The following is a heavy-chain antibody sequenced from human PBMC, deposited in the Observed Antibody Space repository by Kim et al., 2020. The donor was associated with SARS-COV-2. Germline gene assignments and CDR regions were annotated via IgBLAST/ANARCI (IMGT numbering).Heavy chain of an antibody. CDR1: GGSISSGGYY. CDR3: ARDRRVELRSNYYYYGMDV. CDR2: IYYSGST. V-gene: IGHV4-31*03. J-gene: IGHJ6*02. Sequence: SETLSLTCTVSGGSISSGGYYWSWIRQHPGKGLEWIGYIYYSGSTYYNPSLKSRVTISVDTSKNQFSLKLSSVTAADTAVYYCARDRRVELRSNYYYYGMDVWGQGTTVTVSS. D-gene: IGHD1-7*01.